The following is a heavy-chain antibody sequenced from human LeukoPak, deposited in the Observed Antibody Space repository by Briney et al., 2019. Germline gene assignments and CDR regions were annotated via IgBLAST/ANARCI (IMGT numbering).Heavy chain of an antibody. CDR3: ARGLAYYDFWSGNTQADY. Sequence: ASVKVSCKASGYTFTSYDINWVRQATGQGLEWMGWMNPNNGNTGYAQKFQGRVTITRNTSISIAYMELSSLRSEDTAVYYCARGLAYYDFWSGNTQADYWGQGTLVTVSS. CDR2: MNPNNGNT. D-gene: IGHD3-3*01. V-gene: IGHV1-8*03. CDR1: GYTFTSYD. J-gene: IGHJ4*02.